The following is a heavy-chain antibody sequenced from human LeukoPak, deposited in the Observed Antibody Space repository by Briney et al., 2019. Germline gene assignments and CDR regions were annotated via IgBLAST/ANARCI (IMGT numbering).Heavy chain of an antibody. J-gene: IGHJ4*02. CDR3: ADERYSGSYYD. CDR1: GYSISSGYY. V-gene: IGHV4-38-2*02. D-gene: IGHD1-26*01. Sequence: PSETLSLTCTVSGYSISSGYYWGWIRQPPGKGLEWIGSIYHSGSTYYNPSLKSRVTISVDTSKNQFSLKLSSVTAADTAVYYCADERYSGSYYDWGQGTLVTVSS. CDR2: IYHSGST.